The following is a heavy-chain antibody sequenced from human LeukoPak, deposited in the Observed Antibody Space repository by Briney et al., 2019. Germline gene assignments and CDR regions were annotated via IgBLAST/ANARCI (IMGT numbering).Heavy chain of an antibody. D-gene: IGHD6-13*01. V-gene: IGHV1-18*01. Sequence: ASVKVSCKASGYTFTSYGISWVRQAPGQGLEWMGWISAYNGNTNYAQKLQGRVTMTTDTSTSTAYMELRSLRSDDTAVYYCARLHSSGWYELDYNWFDPWGQGTLVTVSS. J-gene: IGHJ5*02. CDR1: GYTFTSYG. CDR3: ARLHSSGWYELDYNWFDP. CDR2: ISAYNGNT.